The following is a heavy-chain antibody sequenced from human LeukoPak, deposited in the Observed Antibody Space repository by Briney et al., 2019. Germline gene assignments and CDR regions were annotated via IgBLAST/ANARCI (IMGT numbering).Heavy chain of an antibody. V-gene: IGHV3-23*01. CDR1: GFTFSDYY. Sequence: GGSLRLSCAASGFTFSDYYMSWIRQAPGKGLEWVSAISGSGGSTYYADSVKGRFTISRDNSKNTLYLQMNSLRAEDTAVYYCAKDRDYYDSSGYYLYWGQGTLVTVSS. CDR2: ISGSGGST. J-gene: IGHJ4*02. D-gene: IGHD3-22*01. CDR3: AKDRDYYDSSGYYLY.